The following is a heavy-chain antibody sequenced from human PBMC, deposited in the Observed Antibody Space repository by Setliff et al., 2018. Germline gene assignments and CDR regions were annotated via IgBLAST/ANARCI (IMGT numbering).Heavy chain of an antibody. CDR1: GFTFSDHN. V-gene: IGHV3-72*01. J-gene: IGHJ4*02. Sequence: GGSLRLSCAASGFTFSDHNMDWFRRAPGEGLGWVGRCQVKSTNYNIEYAASVKDRFIISRDDSKNTLYLQMNSLRAEDTAVYFCAKSPVAYCSGAVCYPFDYWGQGTLVTVSS. CDR2: CQVKSTNYNI. D-gene: IGHD2-8*02. CDR3: AKSPVAYCSGAVCYPFDY.